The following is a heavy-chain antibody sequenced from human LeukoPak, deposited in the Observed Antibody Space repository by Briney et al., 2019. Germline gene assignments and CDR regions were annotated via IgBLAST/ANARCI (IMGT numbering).Heavy chain of an antibody. CDR3: ARGGNYYYGSGIIGLFQH. D-gene: IGHD3-10*01. CDR1: GGSFSGYY. V-gene: IGHV4-34*01. CDR2: INHSGST. J-gene: IGHJ1*01. Sequence: PSETLSLTCAVYGGSFSGYYWSWIRQPPGKGLEWIGEINHSGSTNYNPSLKSRVTISVDTSKNQFSLKLSSVTAADTAVYYCARGGNYYYGSGIIGLFQHWGQGTLVTVSS.